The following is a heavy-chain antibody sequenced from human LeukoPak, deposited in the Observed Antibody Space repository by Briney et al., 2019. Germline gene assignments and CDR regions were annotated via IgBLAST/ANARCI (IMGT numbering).Heavy chain of an antibody. J-gene: IGHJ4*02. CDR1: GGSISSGGYY. CDR3: ARTYYNILTGYSLFDY. Sequence: SETLSLTCTVSGGSISSGGYYWSWIRQHPGKGLEWIGYIYYSGSTYYNPSLKSRVTISVDTSKNQFSLKLSSVTGADTAVYYCARTYYNILTGYSLFDYWGQGTLVTVSS. V-gene: IGHV4-31*03. D-gene: IGHD3-9*01. CDR2: IYYSGST.